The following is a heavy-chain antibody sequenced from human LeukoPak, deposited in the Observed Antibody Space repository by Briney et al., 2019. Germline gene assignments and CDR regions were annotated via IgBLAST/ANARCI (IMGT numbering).Heavy chain of an antibody. Sequence: SETLSLTCTVSGGSISRYYWSWIRQPPGKGLEWIGYIYYSGSTNYNPSLKSRVTISVDTSKNQFSLKLSSVTAADTAVYYCAREVVAANWYNWFDPWGPGTLVTVSS. CDR2: IYYSGST. CDR3: AREVVAANWYNWFDP. CDR1: GGSISRYY. V-gene: IGHV4-59*01. J-gene: IGHJ5*02. D-gene: IGHD2-15*01.